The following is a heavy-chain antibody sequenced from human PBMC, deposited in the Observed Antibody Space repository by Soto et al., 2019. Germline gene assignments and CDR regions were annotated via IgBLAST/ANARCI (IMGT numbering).Heavy chain of an antibody. D-gene: IGHD3-10*01. Sequence: WGSLRLSCVASGFTFRTNPMSWVRQDPGKGLEWVSGVSDSVAKTYYADSVKGRFTVSRDNSKNTLYLEMKSLRAEDTAVYYCAKDFQFGGSGTGYSESWGKENMVIVSS. CDR2: VSDSVAKT. CDR3: AKDFQFGGSGTGYSES. V-gene: IGHV3-23*01. CDR1: GFTFRTNP. J-gene: IGHJ4*02.